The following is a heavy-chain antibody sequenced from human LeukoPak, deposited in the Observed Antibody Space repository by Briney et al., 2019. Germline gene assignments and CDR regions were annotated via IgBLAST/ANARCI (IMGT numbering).Heavy chain of an antibody. CDR1: GGSISGYY. Sequence: SETLSLTCTVSGGSISGYYWSWIRQPPGKGLEWIGYISYSGSTNYNPSLKSRVTTSVDTSKNQFSLKLSSATAADTAVYYCARRPSSTWYFDYWGQGTLVTVSS. V-gene: IGHV4-59*08. CDR2: ISYSGST. CDR3: ARRPSSTWYFDY. J-gene: IGHJ4*02. D-gene: IGHD6-6*01.